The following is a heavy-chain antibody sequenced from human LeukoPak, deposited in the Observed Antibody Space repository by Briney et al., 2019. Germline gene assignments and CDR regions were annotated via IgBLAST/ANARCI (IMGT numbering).Heavy chain of an antibody. CDR1: GGSFSGYY. CDR2: INHSGST. J-gene: IGHJ4*02. CDR3: ARGGDSSDAGLDY. V-gene: IGHV4-34*01. Sequence: SETLSLTCAVYGGSFSGYYWSWIRQPPGKGLEWIGEINHSGSTNYNPSLKSRVTISVDTSKNQFSLKLSSVTAADTAVYYCARGGDSSDAGLDYWGKRTLVTVSS. D-gene: IGHD3-22*01.